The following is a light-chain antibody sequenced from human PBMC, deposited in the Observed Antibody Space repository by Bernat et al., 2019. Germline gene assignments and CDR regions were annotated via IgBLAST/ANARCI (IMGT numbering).Light chain of an antibody. CDR3: CSYASSDTYV. CDR2: EVT. Sequence: QSTLTQPASVSGSPGQSITISCSGASSDVGGYNLVSWYQQHPGKAPKLVIYEVTKRPAGVSDRFSGSKSGSTASLTISGLQAEDESHYYCCSYASSDTYVFGSGTRGTVL. V-gene: IGLV2-23*02. J-gene: IGLJ1*01. CDR1: SSDVGGYNL.